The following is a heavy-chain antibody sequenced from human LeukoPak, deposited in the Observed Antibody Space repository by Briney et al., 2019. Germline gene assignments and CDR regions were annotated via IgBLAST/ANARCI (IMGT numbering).Heavy chain of an antibody. V-gene: IGHV3-23*01. CDR2: ISGSGGST. Sequence: GGSLRLSCAASGFTFSSYAMSWVRQAPGKGLEWVSAISGSGGSTYYADSVKGRFTISRDNSKNTLYLQMNSLRAEGTAAYYCAKEILFGGFNRYWGQGTLVTVSS. CDR3: AKEILFGGFNRY. D-gene: IGHD2-15*01. CDR1: GFTFSSYA. J-gene: IGHJ4*02.